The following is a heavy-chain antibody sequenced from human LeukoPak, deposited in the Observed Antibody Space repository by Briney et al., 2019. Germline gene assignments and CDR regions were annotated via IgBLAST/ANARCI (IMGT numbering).Heavy chain of an antibody. V-gene: IGHV3-23*01. CDR1: GFTFSSYA. CDR2: ISGSGGST. D-gene: IGHD3-22*01. CDR3: AKAYYYDSSGYYYDVKVYGMDV. Sequence: GGSLRLSCAASGFTFSSYAMSWVRQAPGKGLEWVSAISGSGGSTYYADSVKGRFTISRDNSKNTLYLQMNSLRAEDTAVYYCAKAYYYDSSGYYYDVKVYGMDVWGQGTTVTVSS. J-gene: IGHJ6*02.